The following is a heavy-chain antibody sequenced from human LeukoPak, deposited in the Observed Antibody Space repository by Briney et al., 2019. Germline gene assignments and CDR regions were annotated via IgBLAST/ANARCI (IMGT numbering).Heavy chain of an antibody. V-gene: IGHV4-61*02. CDR3: ARGGGEFDP. CDR2: IYTSGST. Sequence: PSQTLSLTCTVSGGSISSGSYYWSWIRQPAGKGLEWIGRIYTSGSTNYNPSLKSRVTISVDTSKNQFSLKLSSVTAADTAVYYCARGGGEFDPWDQGTLVTVSS. CDR1: GGSISSGSYY. D-gene: IGHD3-16*01. J-gene: IGHJ5*02.